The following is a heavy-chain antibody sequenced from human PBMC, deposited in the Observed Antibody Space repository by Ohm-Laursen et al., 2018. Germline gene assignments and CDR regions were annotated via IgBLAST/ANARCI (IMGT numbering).Heavy chain of an antibody. CDR2: IYGAGST. D-gene: IGHD5-18*01. J-gene: IGHJ4*02. Sequence: SLRLSCTPSEFIDRRNYMSWVRQAPGRGLEWVSVIYGAGSTYYADPVKGRFNISGDNSKNTVYLQMNRLRVEDTAVYYCAIPGYRYALYWGQGTLVTVSS. CDR1: EFIDRRNY. V-gene: IGHV3-66*04. CDR3: AIPGYRYALY.